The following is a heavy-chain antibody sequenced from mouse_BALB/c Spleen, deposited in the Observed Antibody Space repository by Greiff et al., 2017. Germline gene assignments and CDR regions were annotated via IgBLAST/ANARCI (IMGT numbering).Heavy chain of an antibody. J-gene: IGHJ2*01. CDR2: IDPYNGGT. CDR3: GITTDYFDY. D-gene: IGHD1-2*01. Sequence: VHVKQSGPELVKPGASVKVSCKASGYAFTSYNMYWVKQSHGKSLGWIGYIDPYNGGTSYNQKFKGKATLTVDKSSSTAYMHLNSLTSEDSAVYYCGITTDYFDYWGQGTTLTVSS. V-gene: IGHV1S135*01. CDR1: GYAFTSYN.